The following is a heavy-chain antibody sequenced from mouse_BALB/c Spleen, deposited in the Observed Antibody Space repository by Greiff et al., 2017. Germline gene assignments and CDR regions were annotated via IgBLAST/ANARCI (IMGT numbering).Heavy chain of an antibody. V-gene: IGHV5-6*02. CDR1: GFTFSSYG. J-gene: IGHJ2*01. CDR3: ARHERDFDY. Sequence: DVKLVESGGDLVKPGGSLKLSCAASGFTFSSYGMSWVRQTPDKRLEWVATISSGGSYTYYPDSVKGRFTISRDNAKNTLYLQMSSLKSEDTAMYYCARHERDFDYWGQGTTLTVSS. CDR2: ISSGGSYT.